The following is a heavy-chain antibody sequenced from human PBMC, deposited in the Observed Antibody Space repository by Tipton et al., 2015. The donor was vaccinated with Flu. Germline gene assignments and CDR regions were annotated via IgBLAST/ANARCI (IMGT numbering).Heavy chain of an antibody. D-gene: IGHD3-10*01. Sequence: TLSLTCTVSGGSISSYYWSWIRQPPGKGLEWIGYIYYSGSTNYNPPLKSRVTISVDTSKNQFSLKLSSVTAADTAVYYCARVALRSDYYGSGTIPRYFAFDIWGQGTMVTVPS. CDR2: IYYSGST. CDR1: GGSISSYY. J-gene: IGHJ3*02. CDR3: ARVALRSDYYGSGTIPRYFAFDI. V-gene: IGHV4-59*01.